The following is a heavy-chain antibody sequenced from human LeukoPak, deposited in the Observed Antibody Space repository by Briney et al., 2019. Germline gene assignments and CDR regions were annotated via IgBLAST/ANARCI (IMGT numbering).Heavy chain of an antibody. CDR3: ASLPIAAVGLGY. V-gene: IGHV4-39*07. Sequence: SETLSLTCTVSGGSISSSSYYWGWIRQPPGKGLEWIGSIYYSGSTYYNPSLKSRVTISVDTSKNQFSLKLSSVTAADTAVYYCASLPIAAVGLGYWGQGTLVTVSS. D-gene: IGHD6-13*01. CDR1: GGSISSSSYY. CDR2: IYYSGST. J-gene: IGHJ4*02.